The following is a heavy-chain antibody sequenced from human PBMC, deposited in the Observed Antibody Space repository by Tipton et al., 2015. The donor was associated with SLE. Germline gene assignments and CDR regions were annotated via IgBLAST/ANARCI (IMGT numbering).Heavy chain of an antibody. CDR1: GGSISSSSYY. J-gene: IGHJ5*02. Sequence: TLSLTCTVSGGSISSSSYYWGWIRQPPGKGLEWIGSIYYSGSTYYNPSLKSRVTISVDTSKNQFSLKLSSVTAADTAVYYCARDLVVVIAGGNWFDPWGQGTLVTVSS. CDR2: IYYSGST. V-gene: IGHV4-39*02. CDR3: ARDLVVVIAGGNWFDP. D-gene: IGHD2-21*01.